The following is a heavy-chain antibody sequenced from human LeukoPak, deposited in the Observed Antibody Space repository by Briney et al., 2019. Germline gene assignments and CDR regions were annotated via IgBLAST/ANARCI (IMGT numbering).Heavy chain of an antibody. CDR2: ISDSGGT. Sequence: PSETLSLTCAVSGGSISTGSWWSWVRRPPGKGLEWIAEISDSGGTNYNPSLKSRVTISVDKSNNQFSLKLTSVTAADAAVYYCARNFGVWGLGTLVTVSS. V-gene: IGHV4-4*02. CDR3: ARNFGV. J-gene: IGHJ4*02. D-gene: IGHD3-10*01. CDR1: GGSISTGSW.